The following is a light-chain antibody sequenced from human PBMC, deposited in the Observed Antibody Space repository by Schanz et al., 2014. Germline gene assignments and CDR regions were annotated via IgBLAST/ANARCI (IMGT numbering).Light chain of an antibody. V-gene: IGKV1-27*01. Sequence: DIQMTQSPSSLSASIGDRVTITCRASQGISNFLAWYQQKPGKVPKLLIYAASTLLSGVPSRFSGGGSGTHFTLTISSLQPEDFATYYCQQAQQAKSFPRTFGQGTKVEIK. CDR3: QQAQQAKSFPRT. CDR2: AAS. CDR1: QGISNF. J-gene: IGKJ1*01.